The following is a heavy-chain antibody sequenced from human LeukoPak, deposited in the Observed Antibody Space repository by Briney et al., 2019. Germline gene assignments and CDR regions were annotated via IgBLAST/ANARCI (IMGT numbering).Heavy chain of an antibody. J-gene: IGHJ5*02. Sequence: SETLSLTCTVSGGSISSYYWSWIRQPPGKGLEWIGYIYYSGSTNYNPSLKSRVTISVDTSKNQLSLKLSSVTAADTAVYYCARMITMVRGLGWFDPWGQGTLVTVSS. D-gene: IGHD3-10*01. CDR2: IYYSGST. V-gene: IGHV4-59*01. CDR1: GGSISSYY. CDR3: ARMITMVRGLGWFDP.